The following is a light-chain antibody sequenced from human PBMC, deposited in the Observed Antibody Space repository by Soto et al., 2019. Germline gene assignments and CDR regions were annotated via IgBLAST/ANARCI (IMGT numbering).Light chain of an antibody. Sequence: QSALTQPASVSGSPGQSITISCTGTSSDVGAYNYVSWYQQHPGKAPKLMIYDVRNRPSGVSNRFSGSKSGNTASLTISGVQAEDEAYYYCSSYTTGRTLVFGTGTKLTVL. J-gene: IGLJ1*01. CDR2: DVR. CDR1: SSDVGAYNY. CDR3: SSYTTGRTLV. V-gene: IGLV2-14*01.